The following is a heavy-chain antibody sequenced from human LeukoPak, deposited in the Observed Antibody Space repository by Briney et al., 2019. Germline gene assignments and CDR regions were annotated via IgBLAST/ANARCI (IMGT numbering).Heavy chain of an antibody. J-gene: IGHJ6*03. CDR3: ARGAYSSSWRNYYYYMDV. CDR2: INHSGGT. Sequence: SETLSLTCAVYGGFFSGDYCSSIRQPPGKRLEWRGEINHSGGTNYNPSLKSRVTISLDKSKPQFSLKLSSVTAADPAVYYCARGAYSSSWRNYYYYMDVWGKGTTVTVSS. CDR1: GGFFSGDY. D-gene: IGHD6-13*01. V-gene: IGHV4-34*01.